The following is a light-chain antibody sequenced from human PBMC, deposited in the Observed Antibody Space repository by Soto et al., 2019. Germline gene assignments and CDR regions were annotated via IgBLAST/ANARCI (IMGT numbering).Light chain of an antibody. J-gene: IGLJ2*01. V-gene: IGLV4-69*01. Sequence: SAPASLGASVTLTCTLSSGHSSYAIAWHQQQPEKGPRYLMKLDSDGSHTKGDAIPDRFSGSSSGAERYLTISSLQSEDEADYYCQTWGTGIHVVFGGGTKLTVL. CDR3: QTWGTGIHVV. CDR1: SGHSSYA. CDR2: LDSDGSH.